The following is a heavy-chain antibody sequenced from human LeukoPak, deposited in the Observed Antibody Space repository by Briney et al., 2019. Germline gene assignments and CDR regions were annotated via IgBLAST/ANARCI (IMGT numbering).Heavy chain of an antibody. J-gene: IGHJ4*02. Sequence: GGSLKLSCAASGFTFSGSSIHWVRQASGKGLEWVGRMRSKANNYATAYAASVNGNFTISRDDSKNTAYLQMNNLKTEDTAVYYCTRFPDYRDHPPFDYWGQGTLVTVSS. D-gene: IGHD4-17*01. CDR2: MRSKANNYAT. CDR3: TRFPDYRDHPPFDY. V-gene: IGHV3-73*01. CDR1: GFTFSGSS.